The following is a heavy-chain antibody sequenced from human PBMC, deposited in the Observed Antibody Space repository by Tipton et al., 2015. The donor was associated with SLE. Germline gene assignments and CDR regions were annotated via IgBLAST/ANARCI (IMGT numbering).Heavy chain of an antibody. V-gene: IGHV3-11*06. J-gene: IGHJ3*02. CDR3: ARDYGGWAPDAFDI. D-gene: IGHD4-23*01. CDR1: GFTFSDYY. CDR2: ISSSSSYT. Sequence: SLRLSCSASGFTFSDYYMSWIRQAPGKGLEWVSCISSSSSYTNYADSVKGRFTISRDNAKNSLYLQMNSLRAEDTAVYYCARDYGGWAPDAFDIWGQGTMVTVSS.